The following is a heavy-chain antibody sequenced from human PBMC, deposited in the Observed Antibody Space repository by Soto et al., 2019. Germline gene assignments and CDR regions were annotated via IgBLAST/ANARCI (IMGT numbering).Heavy chain of an antibody. CDR3: AIFSSSWDY. Sequence: SETLSLTCAVSGYSISSGYYWGWIRQPPGKGLEWIGGTYHSGSTYYNPSLKSRVTISVDTSKNQFSLKLSSVTAADTAVYYCAIFSSSWDYWGQGTLVTVSS. CDR2: TYHSGST. CDR1: GYSISSGYY. J-gene: IGHJ4*02. V-gene: IGHV4-38-2*01. D-gene: IGHD6-13*01.